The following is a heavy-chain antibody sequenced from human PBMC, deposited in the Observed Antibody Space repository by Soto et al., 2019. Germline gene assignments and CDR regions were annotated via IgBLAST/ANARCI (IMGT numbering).Heavy chain of an antibody. Sequence: QVTLKESGPVLVKPTETLTLTCTVSGFSLSNTRVGVTWLRQPPGKALEWLAHIFTNDEKSYNTSLKNRVTISKDTSKSQVVLTMTNMDPVDTATYYCARIGPDYYDSLPGQSINFDYWGQGTLVTVSS. CDR2: IFTNDEK. D-gene: IGHD3-9*01. V-gene: IGHV2-26*01. CDR3: ARIGPDYYDSLPGQSINFDY. J-gene: IGHJ4*02. CDR1: GFSLSNTRVG.